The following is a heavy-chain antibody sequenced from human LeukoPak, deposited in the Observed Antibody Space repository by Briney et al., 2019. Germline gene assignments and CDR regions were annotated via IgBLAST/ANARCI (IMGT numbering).Heavy chain of an antibody. CDR3: ARVGVAAAGTPNWFDP. D-gene: IGHD6-13*01. J-gene: IGHJ5*02. V-gene: IGHV1-24*01. Sequence: ASVKVSCKVSGYTLTELSMHWVRQAPGKGLEWMGGFDPEDGETIYAQKFQGRVTMTEDTSTDTAYMELSSLRSDDTAVYYCARVGVAAAGTPNWFDPWGQGTLVTVSS. CDR1: GYTLTELS. CDR2: FDPEDGET.